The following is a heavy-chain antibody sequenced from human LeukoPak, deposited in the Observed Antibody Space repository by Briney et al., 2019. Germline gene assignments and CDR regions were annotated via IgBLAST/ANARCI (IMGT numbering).Heavy chain of an antibody. V-gene: IGHV6-1*01. CDR3: AKGYYGMDV. CDR2: TYFRSKWYN. CDR1: GDSVSSNGAA. J-gene: IGHJ6*02. Sequence: SQTLSLTCAISGDSVSSNGAAWSWIRQSPSRGLEWLGRTYFRSKWYNDYAVSVQSRITIKADTSKNQFSLQLNSVTPEDTAVYYCAKGYYGMDVWGQGTTVTVSS.